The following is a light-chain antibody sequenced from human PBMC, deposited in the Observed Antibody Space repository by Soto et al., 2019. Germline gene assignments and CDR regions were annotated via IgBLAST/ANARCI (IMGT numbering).Light chain of an antibody. J-gene: IGLJ1*01. CDR1: SSDVGAFNY. Sequence: QSALTQPASVSGSPGQAITISCSGTSSDVGAFNYVSWYQQHQGKAPKLMIYDVSNRPSGVSDRFSGSKSGNTASLTISGLRAEDEADYYCNSYTSNNTYVFGTGTKLTVL. CDR3: NSYTSNNTYV. CDR2: DVS. V-gene: IGLV2-14*03.